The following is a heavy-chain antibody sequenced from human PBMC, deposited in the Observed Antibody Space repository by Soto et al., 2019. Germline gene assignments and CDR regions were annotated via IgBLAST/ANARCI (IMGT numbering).Heavy chain of an antibody. J-gene: IGHJ4*02. CDR3: ARSGPMGHVDTAMVVDY. CDR2: INPNSGGT. D-gene: IGHD5-18*01. CDR1: GYTFTGYY. Sequence: ASVKVSCKASGYTFTGYYMHWVRQAPGQGLEWMGWINPNSGGTNYAQKFQGWVTMTRDTSISTAYMELSRLRSDDTAVYYCARSGPMGHVDTAMVVDYWGQGTLVTVSS. V-gene: IGHV1-2*04.